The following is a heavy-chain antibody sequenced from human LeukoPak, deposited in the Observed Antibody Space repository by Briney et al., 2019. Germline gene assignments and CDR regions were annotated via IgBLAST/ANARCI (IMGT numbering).Heavy chain of an antibody. J-gene: IGHJ5*02. CDR1: GYTLTELP. D-gene: IGHD2-2*03. V-gene: IGHV1-24*01. CDR2: FDPEDGET. Sequence: ASVKVSCKVSGYTLTELPMHWVRQAPGKGLEWMGGFDPEDGETIYAQKLQGRVTMTTDTSTSTAYMELRSLRSDDTAVYYCARETGYCSSTSCPGGWFDPWGQGTLVTVSS. CDR3: ARETGYCSSTSCPGGWFDP.